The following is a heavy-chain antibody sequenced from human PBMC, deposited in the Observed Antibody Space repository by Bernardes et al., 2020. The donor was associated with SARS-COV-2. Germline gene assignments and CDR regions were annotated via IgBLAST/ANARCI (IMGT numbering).Heavy chain of an antibody. J-gene: IGHJ4*02. D-gene: IGHD2-15*01. CDR2: ISAYNGNT. Sequence: ASVKVSCKASGYTFTSYGISWVRQAPGQGLEWMGWISAYNGNTNYAQKLQGRVTMTTDTSTSPAYMELRSLRSDDTAVYYCARDELLGSSSPIDYWGQGTLVTVSS. CDR3: ARDELLGSSSPIDY. V-gene: IGHV1-18*01. CDR1: GYTFTSYG.